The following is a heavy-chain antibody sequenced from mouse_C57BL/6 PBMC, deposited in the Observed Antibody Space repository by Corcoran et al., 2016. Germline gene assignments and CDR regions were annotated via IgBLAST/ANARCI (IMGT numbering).Heavy chain of an antibody. D-gene: IGHD2-1*01. V-gene: IGHV1-81*01. CDR2: IYPRSGNT. Sequence: QVQLQQSGAELARPGASVKLSCKASGYTFTSYGISWVKQRTGQGLEWIGEIYPRSGNTYYNEKFKGKATLTADKSSSTAYMELRSLTSEDSAVYFCASAIEGNPAWFAYWGQGTLVTVSA. CDR1: GYTFTSYG. CDR3: ASAIEGNPAWFAY. J-gene: IGHJ3*01.